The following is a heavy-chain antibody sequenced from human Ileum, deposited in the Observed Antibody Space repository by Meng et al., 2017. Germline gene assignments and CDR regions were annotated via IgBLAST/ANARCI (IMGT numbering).Heavy chain of an antibody. V-gene: IGHV1-18*01. CDR3: ARDRQWVFDY. D-gene: IGHD6-19*01. CDR2: IDPGNGNR. J-gene: IGHJ4*02. Sequence: QVQLVQSGIEVKKPGASVQVSCKPSGYTLTTFGISWVRQAPGQGLEWMGWIDPGNGNRNFAQKFQDRITLTTDTTTTTAYMELRSLRSDDTAIFYCARDRQWVFDYWGQGTLVTVSS. CDR1: GYTLTTFG.